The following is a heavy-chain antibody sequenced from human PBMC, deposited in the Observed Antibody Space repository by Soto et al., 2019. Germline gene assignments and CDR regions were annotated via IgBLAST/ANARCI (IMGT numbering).Heavy chain of an antibody. J-gene: IGHJ4*02. CDR2: INPNSGGT. CDR3: ARVGRGSSNDPGDY. V-gene: IGHV1-2*02. D-gene: IGHD6-6*01. CDR1: GYTFTGYY. Sequence: GASVKVSCKASGYTFTGYYMHWVRQAPGQGLEWMGWINPNSGGTNYAQKFQGRVTMTRDTSISTAYMELSRPRSDDTAVYYCARVGRGSSNDPGDYWGQGTLVTVSS.